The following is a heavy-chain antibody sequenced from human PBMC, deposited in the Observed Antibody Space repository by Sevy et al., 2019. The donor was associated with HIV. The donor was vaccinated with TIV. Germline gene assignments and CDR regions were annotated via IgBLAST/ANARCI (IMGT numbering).Heavy chain of an antibody. CDR1: GFTFSSYS. CDR2: ISSSSSYI. V-gene: IGHV3-21*01. J-gene: IGHJ4*02. CDR3: ARDRGYSYGPSYYFDY. D-gene: IGHD5-18*01. Sequence: GGSLRLSCAASGFTFSSYSMNWVRQAPGKGLEWVSSISSSSSYIYYADSVKGRFTISRDNPKNSLYLQMNSLRAEDTAVYYCARDRGYSYGPSYYFDYWGQRTLVTASS.